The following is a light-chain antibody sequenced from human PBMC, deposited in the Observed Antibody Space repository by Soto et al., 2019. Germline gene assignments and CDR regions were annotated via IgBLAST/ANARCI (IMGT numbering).Light chain of an antibody. CDR1: TSDIGGYYF. CDR3: SSYTTSSTLGYV. V-gene: IGLV2-14*01. J-gene: IGLJ1*01. CDR2: DVS. Sequence: QSVLTQPASVSGSPGQSITISCTGTTSDIGGYYFVSWYQQHPGKAPKLMIYDVSNRPSGVSNRFSGFKSGNTASLTISGLQAEDEANYYCSSYTTSSTLGYVFGTGTKVTVL.